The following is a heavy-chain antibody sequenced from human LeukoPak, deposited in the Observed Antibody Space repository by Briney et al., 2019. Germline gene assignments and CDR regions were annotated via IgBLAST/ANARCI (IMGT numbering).Heavy chain of an antibody. Sequence: ASVKVSCKASGYTFTSYDINWVRQATGQGLEWMGWMNPNSGNTGYAQKFQGRVTMTRNTSIRTAYMELGSLRSEDTAVYDCARSFDYYGSGRGFDYWGQGTLVTVSS. D-gene: IGHD3-10*01. CDR2: MNPNSGNT. V-gene: IGHV1-8*01. CDR3: ARSFDYYGSGRGFDY. CDR1: GYTFTSYD. J-gene: IGHJ4*02.